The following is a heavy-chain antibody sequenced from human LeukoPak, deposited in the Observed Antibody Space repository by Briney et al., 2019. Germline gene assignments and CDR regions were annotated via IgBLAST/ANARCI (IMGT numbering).Heavy chain of an antibody. D-gene: IGHD3-16*01. CDR3: ARGAHGGRDY. Sequence: SQTLSLTCTVFGGSISSGGYYWSWIRQHPGKGLEWIGYIYYSGSTYYNPSLKSRVTISVDTSRNQFSLKLSSVTAADTAVYYCARGAHGGRDYWGQGTLVTVSS. V-gene: IGHV4-31*03. J-gene: IGHJ4*02. CDR1: GGSISSGGYY. CDR2: IYYSGST.